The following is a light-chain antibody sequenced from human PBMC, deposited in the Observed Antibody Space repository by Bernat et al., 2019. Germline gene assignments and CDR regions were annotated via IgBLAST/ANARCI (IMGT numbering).Light chain of an antibody. J-gene: IGKJ4*01. CDR2: GPS. V-gene: IGKV1-NL1*01. CDR1: QGITSY. CDR3: QQYDSVPLT. Sequence: DIQMTQSPSSLSASVGDRVTITCRASQGITSYLAWYQQKPGKAPKLLLFGPSTLHTGVPSRFSGSGSGTEFALTISSLQPEDFTTYYCQQYDSVPLTFGGGTKVESK.